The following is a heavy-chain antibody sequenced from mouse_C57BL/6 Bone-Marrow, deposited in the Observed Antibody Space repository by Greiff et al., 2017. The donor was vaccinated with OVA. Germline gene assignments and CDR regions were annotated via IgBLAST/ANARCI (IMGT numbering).Heavy chain of an antibody. CDR1: GYTFTSYW. CDR2: IDPSDSYT. Sequence: QVQLKQPGAELVKPGASVKLSCKASGYTFTSYWMQWVKQRPGLGLEWIGEIDPSDSYTNYNQKFKGKATLTVDTSSSTAYMQLSSLTSEDSAVYYCARDGYYPFAYWGQGTLVTVSA. V-gene: IGHV1-50*01. D-gene: IGHD2-3*01. J-gene: IGHJ3*01. CDR3: ARDGYYPFAY.